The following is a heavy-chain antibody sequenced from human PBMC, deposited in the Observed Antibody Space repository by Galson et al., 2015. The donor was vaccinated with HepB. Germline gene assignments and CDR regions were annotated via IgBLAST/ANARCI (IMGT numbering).Heavy chain of an antibody. CDR1: GFTVSSNY. J-gene: IGHJ2*01. Sequence: SLRLSCAASGFTVSSNYMSWVRQAPGKGLEWVSVIYSGGSTYYADSVKGRFTNSRDNSKNTLYLQMNSLRAEDTAVYYCARDGYSSSWYVRYFDLWGRGTLVTVSS. CDR2: IYSGGST. CDR3: ARDGYSSSWYVRYFDL. D-gene: IGHD6-13*01. V-gene: IGHV3-66*01.